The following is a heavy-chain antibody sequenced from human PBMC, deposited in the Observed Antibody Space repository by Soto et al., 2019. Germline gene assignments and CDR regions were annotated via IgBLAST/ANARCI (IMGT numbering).Heavy chain of an antibody. V-gene: IGHV3-30*18. D-gene: IGHD3-10*01. J-gene: IGHJ6*02. CDR1: GFTFSAFG. Sequence: QLQLLQSVGGVVQPGRSLRLSCVASGFTFSAFGMHWVRQAPGKGLEWVAVISADGRKTFYADSVKGRFTISRDSPPNALFLDLSSLRGDDTAVYFCAKDRGSWDYYYGMDAWGQGTTVTVSS. CDR2: ISADGRKT. CDR3: AKDRGSWDYYYGMDA.